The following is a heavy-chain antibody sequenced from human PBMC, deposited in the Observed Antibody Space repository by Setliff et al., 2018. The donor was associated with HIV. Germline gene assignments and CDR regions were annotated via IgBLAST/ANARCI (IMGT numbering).Heavy chain of an antibody. CDR2: IDPDRGDT. D-gene: IGHD3-16*01. V-gene: IGHV1-69-2*01. CDR1: GYTFPDYY. Sequence: ASVKVSCKVSGYTFPDYYMQWVRQAPGKGLEWIGLIDPDRGDTVYAEKFQGRVTITADRSIDIAYMKLSSLTSEDTAMYFCAWGTQRPIDSWGQGTLVTVSS. J-gene: IGHJ4*02. CDR3: AWGTQRPIDS.